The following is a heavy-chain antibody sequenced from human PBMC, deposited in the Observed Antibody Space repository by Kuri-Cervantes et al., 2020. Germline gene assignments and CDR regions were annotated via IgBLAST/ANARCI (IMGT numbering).Heavy chain of an antibody. CDR2: ISGSGGST. V-gene: IGHV3-23*01. Sequence: GGSLRLSCAASGFTVSSNYMSWVRQAPGKGLEWVSAISGSGGSTYHADSVKGWFTISRDNSKNTLYLQMNSLRAEDTAVYYCAREWDPDTAMVNGGAFGIWGQGTMVTVSS. J-gene: IGHJ3*02. CDR1: GFTVSSNY. D-gene: IGHD5-18*01. CDR3: AREWDPDTAMVNGGAFGI.